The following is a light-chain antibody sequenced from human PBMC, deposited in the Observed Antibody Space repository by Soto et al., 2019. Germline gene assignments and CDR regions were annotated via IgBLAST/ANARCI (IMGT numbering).Light chain of an antibody. J-gene: IGKJ3*01. V-gene: IGKV1-5*03. Sequence: DVQMAQSPSTLSASVGDRVTITCRASQSIGDWLAWFQQKPGKAPALLIYRATYLESGVPSRFSGSGSGTEFTLTISSLQPDDFSTYYCQHSSTYSGTFGPGTTVHIK. CDR1: QSIGDW. CDR2: RAT. CDR3: QHSSTYSGT.